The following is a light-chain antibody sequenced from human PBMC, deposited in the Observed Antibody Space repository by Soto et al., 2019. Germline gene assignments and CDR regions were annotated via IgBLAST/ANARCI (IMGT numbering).Light chain of an antibody. Sequence: SVLTQSPGTLSLSPGERATLSCRASQSGSSSYVAWYQQKPGQAPRLLNYGASSRANGIPDRFSGSGSGTGFTLTISRLEAEDFAVYYCQQYRRTFGQGTKVDIK. V-gene: IGKV3-20*01. CDR1: QSGSSSY. J-gene: IGKJ1*01. CDR3: QQYRRT. CDR2: GAS.